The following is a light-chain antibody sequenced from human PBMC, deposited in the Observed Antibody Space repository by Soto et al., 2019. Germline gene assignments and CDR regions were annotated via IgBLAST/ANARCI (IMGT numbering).Light chain of an antibody. Sequence: DIQMTQSPSTLSASVGDRVTITCRASQSISSWLAWYQQKPGKAPKLLIYDASSLESGVPSRFSGRGSGTEFTLTISSLQPDDFATYSCQQYNSYWTFGQGTKVDI. CDR2: DAS. CDR3: QQYNSYWT. V-gene: IGKV1-5*01. CDR1: QSISSW. J-gene: IGKJ1*01.